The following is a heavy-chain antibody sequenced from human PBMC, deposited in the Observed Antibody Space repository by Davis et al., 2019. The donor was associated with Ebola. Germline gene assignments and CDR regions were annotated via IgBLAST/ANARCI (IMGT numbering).Heavy chain of an antibody. J-gene: IGHJ4*02. CDR1: GFTFSSYW. CDR2: IKQDGSEK. CDR3: ARNLYLAVPGY. Sequence: GESLKISCAASGFTFSSYWMSWVRQAPGKGLEWVANIKQDGSEKYYVDSVKGRFTISRDNAKNSLYLQMNSLRAEDTAVYYCARNLYLAVPGYWGQGTLVTVSS. D-gene: IGHD6-19*01. V-gene: IGHV3-7*01.